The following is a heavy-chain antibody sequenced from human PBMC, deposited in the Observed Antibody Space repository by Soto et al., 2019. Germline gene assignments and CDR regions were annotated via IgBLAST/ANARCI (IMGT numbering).Heavy chain of an antibody. CDR3: ARDRYCSGGSCYSYGMDV. D-gene: IGHD2-15*01. J-gene: IGHJ6*02. CDR2: ISSSSSYI. V-gene: IGHV3-21*01. CDR1: GFTFSSYS. Sequence: PGGSLRLSGAASGFTFSSYSMNWVRQAPGKGLEWVSYISSSSSYIYYADSVKGRFTISRDNAKNSLYLQMNSLRAEDTAVYYCARDRYCSGGSCYSYGMDVWGQGTTVTVSS.